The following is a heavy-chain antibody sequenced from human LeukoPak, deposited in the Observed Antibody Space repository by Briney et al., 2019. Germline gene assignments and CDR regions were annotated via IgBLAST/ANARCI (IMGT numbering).Heavy chain of an antibody. CDR1: EYTFTDYA. CDR3: ARGRWSATTASYYLDF. Sequence: ASVKVSCKASEYTFTDYAVNWVRQAPGQRLEWMGWINAGNGNTRYSQRFQGRVTITRDTSASTAYMELSSLTSEDTAVYYCARGRWSATTASYYLDFWGQGTLVTVSS. V-gene: IGHV1-3*01. J-gene: IGHJ4*02. D-gene: IGHD5-24*01. CDR2: INAGNGNT.